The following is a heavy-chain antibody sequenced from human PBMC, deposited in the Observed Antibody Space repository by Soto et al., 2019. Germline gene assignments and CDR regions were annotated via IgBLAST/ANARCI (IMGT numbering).Heavy chain of an antibody. V-gene: IGHV3-23*01. CDR3: AKSGVWFGSNWFDP. CDR1: GFIFSSYA. Sequence: GGSLRLSCAASGFIFSSYAMSWVRQAPGKGPQWVSAISGDGGTTYYADSVKGRFTISRDNSRNTLYLQMNSLRAEDTAVYYCAKSGVWFGSNWFDPWGQGTLVTVPQ. CDR2: ISGDGGTT. D-gene: IGHD3-10*01. J-gene: IGHJ5*02.